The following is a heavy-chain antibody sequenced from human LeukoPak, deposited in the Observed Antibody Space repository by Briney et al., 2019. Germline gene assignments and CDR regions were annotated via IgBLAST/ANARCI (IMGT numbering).Heavy chain of an antibody. Sequence: GRSLRLSCAASGFTSNTFGMNWVRQAPGKGLEWVAVIWYDGSNKYYADSVKGRFTISRDNSKSTLYLQVNSLRVEGTAVYYCARISCTGNSCRPYSYYDMDVWGQGTTVTVSS. V-gene: IGHV3-33*01. CDR2: IWYDGSNK. D-gene: IGHD2-15*01. J-gene: IGHJ6*02. CDR1: GFTSNTFG. CDR3: ARISCTGNSCRPYSYYDMDV.